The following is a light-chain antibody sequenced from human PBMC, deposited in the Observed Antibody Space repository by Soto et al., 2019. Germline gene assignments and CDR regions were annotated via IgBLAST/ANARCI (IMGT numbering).Light chain of an antibody. J-gene: IGKJ3*01. CDR2: GAS. CDR1: QSIGSS. CDR3: QQTYNAPPIFT. Sequence: DLQMTQSPSSLSASVGDRVTITCRASQSIGSSLNWYQQKPGKAPNLLIYGASTLQSGVPSRFSGSGSGTDFTLTISRLQPEDFATYYCQQTYNAPPIFTFGPGTRVDVK. V-gene: IGKV1-39*01.